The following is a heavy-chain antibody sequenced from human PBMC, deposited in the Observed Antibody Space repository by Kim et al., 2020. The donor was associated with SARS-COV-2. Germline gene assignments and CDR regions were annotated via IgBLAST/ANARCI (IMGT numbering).Heavy chain of an antibody. V-gene: IGHV1-18*01. CDR2: ISAYNGNT. J-gene: IGHJ6*02. CDR1: GYTFTSYG. D-gene: IGHD2-15*01. Sequence: ASVKVSCKASGYTFTSYGISWVRQAPGQGLEWMGWISAYNGNTNYAQKLQGRVTMTTDTSTSTAYMELRSLRSDDTAVYYCARRTLSGYYYYGMDVWGQGTTVTVSS. CDR3: ARRTLSGYYYYGMDV.